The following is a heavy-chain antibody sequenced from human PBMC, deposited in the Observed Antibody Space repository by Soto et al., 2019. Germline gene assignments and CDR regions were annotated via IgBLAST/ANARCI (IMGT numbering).Heavy chain of an antibody. V-gene: IGHV1-69*13. CDR3: ARGVVLVPAAMWVPYYYYYGMDV. CDR2: IIPIFGTA. J-gene: IGHJ6*02. CDR1: GGTFSSYA. D-gene: IGHD2-2*01. Sequence: GASVKVSCKASGGTFSSYAISWVRQAPGQGLEWMGGIIPIFGTANYAQKFQGRVTITADESTSTAYMELSSLRSEDTAVYYCARGVVLVPAAMWVPYYYYYGMDVWGQGTTVTVSS.